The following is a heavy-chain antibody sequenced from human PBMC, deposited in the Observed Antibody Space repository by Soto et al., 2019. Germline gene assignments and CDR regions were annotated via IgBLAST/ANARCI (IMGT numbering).Heavy chain of an antibody. CDR2: IYATGTT. D-gene: IGHD1-1*01. J-gene: IGHJ5*02. V-gene: IGHV4-4*07. Sequence: SETLSLTCTVSGASISGFYWSWIRKTAGKGLEWIGRIYATGTTDYNPSLKSRVMMSVDTSKKQFSLKLRSVTAADTAVYYCVRDGTKTLRDWFDPWGQGISVTVSS. CDR3: VRDGTKTLRDWFDP. CDR1: GASISGFY.